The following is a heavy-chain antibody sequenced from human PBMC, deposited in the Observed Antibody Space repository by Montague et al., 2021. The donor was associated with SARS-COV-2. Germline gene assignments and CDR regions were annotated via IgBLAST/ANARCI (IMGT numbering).Heavy chain of an antibody. Sequence: PALVKPTQTLTLTCTFSGFSLNTSGEGVGWVRQPPGKALEWLALIYWDDDKRYSPSLKSRSTISKDTTKNEVVLTVANMDPVDTAIYYCARYGDSGPWFDPWGQGTLVTVSS. CDR3: ARYGDSGPWFDP. V-gene: IGHV2-5*02. CDR2: IYWDDDK. CDR1: GFSLNTSGEG. J-gene: IGHJ5*02. D-gene: IGHD4-17*01.